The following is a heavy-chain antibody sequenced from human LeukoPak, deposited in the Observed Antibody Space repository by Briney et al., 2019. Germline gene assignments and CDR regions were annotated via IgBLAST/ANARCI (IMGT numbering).Heavy chain of an antibody. Sequence: ASVKVSCKASGYTFTSYGISWVRQAPGQGLEWMGWISAYNGNTNYAQKLQGRVTMTTDTSTSTAYMELRSLRSDDTAVYYCARDRIPIVTTSLGYGYWGQGTLVTVSS. D-gene: IGHD4-11*01. V-gene: IGHV1-18*01. CDR1: GYTFTSYG. CDR3: ARDRIPIVTTSLGYGY. CDR2: ISAYNGNT. J-gene: IGHJ4*02.